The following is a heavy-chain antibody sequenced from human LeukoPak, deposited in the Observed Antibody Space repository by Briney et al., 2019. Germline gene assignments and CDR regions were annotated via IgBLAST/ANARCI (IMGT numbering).Heavy chain of an antibody. Sequence: SETLSLTCAVSGGSISSGGYSWSWIRQPPGKGLEWIGYIYHSGSTYYNPSLKSRVTISVDRSKNQFSLKLSSVTAADTAVYYCARGKVGYGDLPYFDYWGQGTLVTVSS. D-gene: IGHD4-17*01. CDR3: ARGKVGYGDLPYFDY. J-gene: IGHJ4*02. CDR1: GGSISSGGYS. V-gene: IGHV4-30-2*01. CDR2: IYHSGST.